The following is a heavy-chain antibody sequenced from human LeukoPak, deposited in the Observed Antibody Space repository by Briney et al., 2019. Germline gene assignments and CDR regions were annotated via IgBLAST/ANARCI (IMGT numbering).Heavy chain of an antibody. D-gene: IGHD5-24*01. CDR3: ARDGWLQDQNHEYFQH. J-gene: IGHJ1*01. CDR2: IKQDGSEK. CDR1: GFTFSSYW. V-gene: IGHV3-7*01. Sequence: GGSLRLSCAASGFTFSSYWMSWVRQAPGKGLEWVANIKQDGSEKYYVDSVKGRFTISRDNAKNSLYLQMNSLRAEDTAVYYCARDGWLQDQNHEYFQHWGQGTLVTVSS.